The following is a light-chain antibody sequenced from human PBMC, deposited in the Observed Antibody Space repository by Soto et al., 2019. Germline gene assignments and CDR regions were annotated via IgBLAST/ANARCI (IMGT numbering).Light chain of an antibody. J-gene: IGKJ2*01. V-gene: IGKV3-15*01. CDR2: GAS. Sequence: EIVMTQSPATLSVSPGERATLSCRASQSVSYNLAWYQQKPGQAPRLLIYGASTRATGIPARFSGSGSGTEFTLTISSLQSEDFATYYCQQYNSLYTFGQGTKLEIK. CDR1: QSVSYN. CDR3: QQYNSLYT.